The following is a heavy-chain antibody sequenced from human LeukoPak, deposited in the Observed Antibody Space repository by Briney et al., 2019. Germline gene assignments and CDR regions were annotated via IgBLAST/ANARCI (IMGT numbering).Heavy chain of an antibody. CDR1: GYTFTGYY. J-gene: IGHJ3*02. Sequence: GASVKVSCKASGYTFTGYYMHWVRQAPGQGLEWMGWINPNSGGTNYARKFQGRVTMTRDTSISTAYMELSRLRSDDTAVYYCARDLPLLWFGDEGCGAFDIWGQGTMVTVSS. CDR2: INPNSGGT. CDR3: ARDLPLLWFGDEGCGAFDI. D-gene: IGHD3-10*01. V-gene: IGHV1-2*02.